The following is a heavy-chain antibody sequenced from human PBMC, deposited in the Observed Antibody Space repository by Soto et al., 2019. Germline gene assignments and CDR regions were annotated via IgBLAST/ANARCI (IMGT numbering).Heavy chain of an antibody. CDR2: MSGSGGST. CDR3: AKEPNYDFWSGYRYFDS. V-gene: IGHV3-23*01. Sequence: DVQLLESGGGLVQPGGSLRLSCTASGFTFSNYAMSWVRQAPGKGLEWVSSMSGSGGSTYYADSVKGRFTISRDNSKKTLDPHMSSLRAEDTAFYYCAKEPNYDFWSGYRYFDSWSQGSLVTVSS. D-gene: IGHD3-3*01. J-gene: IGHJ4*02. CDR1: GFTFSNYA.